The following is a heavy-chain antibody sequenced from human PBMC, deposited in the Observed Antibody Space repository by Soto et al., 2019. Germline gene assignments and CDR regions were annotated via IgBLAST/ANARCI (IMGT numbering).Heavy chain of an antibody. D-gene: IGHD3-3*01. CDR3: TRNTLPKYYDFWSGYYSIDY. J-gene: IGHJ4*02. Sequence: GGSLRLSCTASGFTFGDYAMSWFRQAPGKGLEWVGFIRSKAYGGTTEYAASVKGRFTISRDDSKSIAYLQMNSLKTEDTAVYYCTRNTLPKYYDFWSGYYSIDYWGQGTLVTVSS. V-gene: IGHV3-49*03. CDR1: GFTFGDYA. CDR2: IRSKAYGGTT.